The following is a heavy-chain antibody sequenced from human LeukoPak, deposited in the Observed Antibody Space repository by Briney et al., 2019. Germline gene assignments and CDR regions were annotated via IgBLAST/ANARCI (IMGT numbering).Heavy chain of an antibody. D-gene: IGHD5-18*01. V-gene: IGHV3-7*01. Sequence: PGGSLRLSCAASGFTFSSYWMSWARQAPGKGLEWVANIKQDGSERYYVDSVKGRFTITRDNAKNSLYLQMNSLRAEDTAVYYCARGIQLWSEYYYYYYGMDVWGQGTTVTVSS. CDR2: IKQDGSER. CDR3: ARGIQLWSEYYYYYYGMDV. CDR1: GFTFSSYW. J-gene: IGHJ6*02.